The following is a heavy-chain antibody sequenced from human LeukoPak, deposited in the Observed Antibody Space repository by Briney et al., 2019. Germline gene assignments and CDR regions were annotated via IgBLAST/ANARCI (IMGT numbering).Heavy chain of an antibody. Sequence: GGSLRRSCAASGFTFSSYAMSWLRQAPGKGLEWVSAISGSGGSTYYADSVKGRFTISRDNSKNTLYLQMNSLRAEDTAVYYCAKNRALLIDYWGQGTLVTVSS. CDR3: AKNRALLIDY. J-gene: IGHJ4*02. CDR2: ISGSGGST. D-gene: IGHD1-26*01. V-gene: IGHV3-23*01. CDR1: GFTFSSYA.